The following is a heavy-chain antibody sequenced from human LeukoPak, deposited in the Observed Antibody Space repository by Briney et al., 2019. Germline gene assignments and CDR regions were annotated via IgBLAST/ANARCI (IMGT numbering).Heavy chain of an antibody. Sequence: ASVKVSCKASGYTFTRYGISWVRQAPGQGLEWMGWISAYNGNTNYAQKLQGRVTMTTDTSTSTAYMELRSLRSDDTAVYYCARDRLWFGESGPIHWGQGTLVTVSS. D-gene: IGHD3-10*01. J-gene: IGHJ4*02. CDR1: GYTFTRYG. V-gene: IGHV1-18*01. CDR2: ISAYNGNT. CDR3: ARDRLWFGESGPIH.